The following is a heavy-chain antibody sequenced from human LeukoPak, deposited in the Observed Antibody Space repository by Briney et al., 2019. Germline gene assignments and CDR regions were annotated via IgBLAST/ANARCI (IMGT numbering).Heavy chain of an antibody. J-gene: IGHJ4*02. CDR1: GGSIGSYY. CDR3: ARAEEFHFDY. Sequence: SETLSLTCTVSGGSIGSYYWSWIRQPPGKGLEWIGYIYYSGSTNYNPSLKSRVTISVDTSKNQFSLKLSSVTAADTAVYYCARAEEFHFDYWGQGTLVTVSS. CDR2: IYYSGST. V-gene: IGHV4-59*01. D-gene: IGHD2-21*01.